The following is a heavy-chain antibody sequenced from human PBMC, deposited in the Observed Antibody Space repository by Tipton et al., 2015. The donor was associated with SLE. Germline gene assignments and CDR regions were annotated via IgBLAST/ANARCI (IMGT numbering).Heavy chain of an antibody. CDR1: GFTFSSYG. V-gene: IGHV3-33*01. CDR3: ARTVSGQGHFDY. Sequence: SLRLSCAASGFTFSSYGMHWVRQAPGKGLGWVAVIWYDGSNKYYADSVKGRFTIPRDNSKNTLYLQMNSLRAEDTAVYYCARTVSGQGHFDYWGQGTLVTVSS. D-gene: IGHD4-17*01. J-gene: IGHJ4*02. CDR2: IWYDGSNK.